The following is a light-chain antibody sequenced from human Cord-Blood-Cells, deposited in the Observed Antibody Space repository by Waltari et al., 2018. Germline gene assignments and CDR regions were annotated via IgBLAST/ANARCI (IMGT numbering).Light chain of an antibody. V-gene: IGKV3-15*01. Sequence: DIVLTQSPATLSVSPGDRASLSCRASQRVSSNLAWYQQKPGQVPRLLIYGASTRAAGIPARFSGSGSGTEFTLTISSLQSEDFAVYYCQQYNNWPITFGQGTRLEIK. CDR1: QRVSSN. CDR3: QQYNNWPIT. CDR2: GAS. J-gene: IGKJ5*01.